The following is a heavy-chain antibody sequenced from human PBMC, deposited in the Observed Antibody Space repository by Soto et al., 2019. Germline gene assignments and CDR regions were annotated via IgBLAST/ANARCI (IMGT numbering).Heavy chain of an antibody. CDR1: GGSISSGGYY. J-gene: IGHJ6*02. CDR3: ARSAPLEWGPPRGDYYYYGMDV. CDR2: IYNSGST. Sequence: QVQLQESGPGLVKPSQTLSLTCTVSGGSISSGGYYWSWIRQHPGKGLESIGYIYNSGSTYYNPSRKSRVTLQVDTSKNQFHLKLSSVTAADTAGCYCARSAPLEWGPPRGDYYYYGMDVWGQGTTVTVSS. V-gene: IGHV4-31*03. D-gene: IGHD3-3*01.